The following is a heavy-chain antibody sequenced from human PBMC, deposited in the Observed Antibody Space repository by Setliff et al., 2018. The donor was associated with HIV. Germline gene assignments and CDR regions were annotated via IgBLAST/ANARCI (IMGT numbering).Heavy chain of an antibody. CDR1: GGTFSSYV. Sequence: PSVKVSCKASGGTFSSYVISWVRQAPGQGPEWMGGIIPMYGVTNYAQKFQGRVTITTDESTSTAYMELSSLRSEDTAIYYCAREHGTSWPYFDFWGQGTLVTVSS. J-gene: IGHJ4*02. CDR3: AREHGTSWPYFDF. V-gene: IGHV1-69*05. CDR2: IIPMYGVT.